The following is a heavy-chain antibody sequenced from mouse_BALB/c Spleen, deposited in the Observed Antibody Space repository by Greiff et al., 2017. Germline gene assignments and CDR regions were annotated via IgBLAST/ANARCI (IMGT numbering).Heavy chain of an antibody. CDR2: IDPANGNT. D-gene: IGHD2-4*01. Sequence: EVKLMESGAELVKPGASVKLSCTASGFNIKDTYMHWVKQRPEQGLEWIGRIDPANGNTKYDPKFQGKATITADTSSNTAYLQLSSLTSEDTAVYYSMITEGFFAYWGQGTLVTVSA. V-gene: IGHV14-3*02. J-gene: IGHJ3*01. CDR1: GFNIKDTY. CDR3: MITEGFFAY.